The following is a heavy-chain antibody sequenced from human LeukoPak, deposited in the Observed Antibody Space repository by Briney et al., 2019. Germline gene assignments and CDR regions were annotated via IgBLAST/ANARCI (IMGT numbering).Heavy chain of an antibody. Sequence: PGGSLRLSCAASGFSFSNYGMHWVRQAPGKGLVWVSRINSDGSSTSYADSVKGRFTISRDNAKNTLYLQMNSLRAEDTAVYYCARSITMVRGGDYWGQGTLVTVSS. CDR3: ARSITMVRGGDY. CDR2: INSDGSST. CDR1: GFSFSNYG. V-gene: IGHV3-74*01. D-gene: IGHD3-10*01. J-gene: IGHJ4*02.